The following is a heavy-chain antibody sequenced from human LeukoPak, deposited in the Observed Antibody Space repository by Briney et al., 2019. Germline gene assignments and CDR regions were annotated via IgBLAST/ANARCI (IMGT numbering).Heavy chain of an antibody. CDR3: ARHRTASDY. CDR1: GFTFSDYS. J-gene: IGHJ4*02. V-gene: IGHV3-21*01. Sequence: PGGSLRLSCIASGFTFSDYSISWVRQAPGKGLEGVSSISSSSSYIYYADSVKGRFTFSRDNAKNSLYLQMNSLRAEDTAVYYCARHRTASDYWGQGTLVTVSS. CDR2: ISSSSSYI. D-gene: IGHD3-16*02.